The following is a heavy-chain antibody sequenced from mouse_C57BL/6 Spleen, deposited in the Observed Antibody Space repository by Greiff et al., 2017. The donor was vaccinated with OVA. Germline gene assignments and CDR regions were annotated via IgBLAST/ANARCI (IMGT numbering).Heavy chain of an antibody. CDR3: AALSTMVTTTWYFDV. CDR2: INPNNGGT. J-gene: IGHJ1*03. V-gene: IGHV1-26*01. D-gene: IGHD2-2*01. Sequence: VQLQQSGPELVKPGASVKISCKASGYTFTDYYMNWVKQSHGKSLEWIGDINPNNGGTSYNQKFKGKATLTVDKSSSTAYMELRSLTSEDSAVYYCAALSTMVTTTWYFDVWGTGTTVTVSS. CDR1: GYTFTDYY.